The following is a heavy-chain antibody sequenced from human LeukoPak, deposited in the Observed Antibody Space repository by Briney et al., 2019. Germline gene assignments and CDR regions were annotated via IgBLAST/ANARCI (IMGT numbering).Heavy chain of an antibody. CDR1: GGTFSSYA. Sequence: GASVKVSCKASGGTFSSYAISWVRQAPGQGLEWMGRTIPILGIANYAQKFQGRVTITADKSTSTAYMELSSLRSEDTAVYYCAREMAGYCSSTSCYESGFNYWGQGTLVTVSS. CDR3: AREMAGYCSSTSCYESGFNY. V-gene: IGHV1-69*04. J-gene: IGHJ4*02. CDR2: TIPILGIA. D-gene: IGHD2-2*01.